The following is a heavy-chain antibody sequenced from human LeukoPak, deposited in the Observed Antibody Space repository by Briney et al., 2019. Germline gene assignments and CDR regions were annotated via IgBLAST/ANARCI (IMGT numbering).Heavy chain of an antibody. J-gene: IGHJ4*02. V-gene: IGHV3-30*04. CDR3: AKDRGTGTWDFDY. Sequence: GGSLRLSCAASGFTFSSYAMHWVRQAPGKGLEWVAVISYDGSNKYYADSVKGRFTISRDNSKNTLYLHMNSLRAEDTAVYYCAKDRGTGTWDFDYWGQGTLVTVSS. CDR1: GFTFSSYA. D-gene: IGHD1-1*01. CDR2: ISYDGSNK.